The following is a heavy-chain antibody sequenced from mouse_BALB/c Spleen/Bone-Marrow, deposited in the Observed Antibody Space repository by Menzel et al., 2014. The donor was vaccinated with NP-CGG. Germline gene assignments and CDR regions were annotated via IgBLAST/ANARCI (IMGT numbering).Heavy chain of an antibody. CDR3: SRDNYAFAY. D-gene: IGHD2-4*01. CDR1: GYSFTNYW. J-gene: IGHJ3*01. CDR2: VYPGNSDA. Sequence: QLQQSGTVLARPGAPVKMSCKASGYSFTNYWMHWIKQRPGQGLEWVGAVYPGNSDARYNQKFKGKAKLTAVTSASIAYMELSSLTNEDSAVYYCSRDNYAFAYWGQGTLVTVSA. V-gene: IGHV1-5*01.